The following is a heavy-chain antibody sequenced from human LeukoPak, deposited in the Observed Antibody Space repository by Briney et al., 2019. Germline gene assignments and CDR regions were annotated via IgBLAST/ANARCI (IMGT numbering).Heavy chain of an antibody. V-gene: IGHV1-69*13. CDR2: IIPIFGTA. J-gene: IGHJ6*03. CDR3: ARDDYSNFQLYYYYYYMDV. Sequence: GASVKVSCKASGGAFSSYAISWVRQAPGQGLEWMGGIIPIFGTANYAQKFQGRVTITADESTSTAYMELSSLRSEDTAVYYCARDDYSNFQLYYYYYYMDVWGKGTTVTVSS. CDR1: GGAFSSYA. D-gene: IGHD4-11*01.